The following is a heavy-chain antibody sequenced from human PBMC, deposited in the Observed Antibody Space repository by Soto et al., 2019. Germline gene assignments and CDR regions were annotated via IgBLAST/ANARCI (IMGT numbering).Heavy chain of an antibody. CDR2: IIPIFGTA. CDR1: GGTFSSYA. V-gene: IGHV1-69*13. CDR3: ARGTPRITMVRGVPSCMDV. D-gene: IGHD3-10*01. J-gene: IGHJ6*02. Sequence: SVKVSCKASGGTFSSYAISWVRQAPGQGLEWMGGIIPIFGTANYAQKFQGRVTITADESTSTAYMELSSLRSEDTAVYYCARGTPRITMVRGVPSCMDVWGQGTTVTVSS.